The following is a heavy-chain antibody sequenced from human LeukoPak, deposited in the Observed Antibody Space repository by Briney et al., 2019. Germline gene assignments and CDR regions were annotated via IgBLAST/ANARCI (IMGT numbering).Heavy chain of an antibody. CDR1: GFTFSSYS. CDR2: ISSTSSYI. D-gene: IGHD5-18*01. V-gene: IGHV3-21*01. Sequence: PGGSLRLSCAASGFTFSSYSMNWVRQAPGKGLEWVSSISSTSSYIYYADSVRGRFTISRDKAKNSLYLQMNSLRAEDTAVYYCARSFTTMVTERFDYWGQGTLVTVSS. J-gene: IGHJ4*02. CDR3: ARSFTTMVTERFDY.